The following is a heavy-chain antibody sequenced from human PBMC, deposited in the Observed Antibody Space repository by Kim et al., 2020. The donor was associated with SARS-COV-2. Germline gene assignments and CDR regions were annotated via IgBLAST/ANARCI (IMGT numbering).Heavy chain of an antibody. D-gene: IGHD1-26*01. Sequence: AQKFQGRVTRTRDTSLSTAYMELSRLRSDDTAVYYCARDLSFIVGASLDYWGQGTLVTVSS. J-gene: IGHJ4*02. V-gene: IGHV1-2*02. CDR3: ARDLSFIVGASLDY.